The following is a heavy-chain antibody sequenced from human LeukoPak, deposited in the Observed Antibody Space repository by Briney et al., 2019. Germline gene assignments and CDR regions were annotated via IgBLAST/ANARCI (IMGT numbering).Heavy chain of an antibody. V-gene: IGHV1-69*04. D-gene: IGHD5-12*01. CDR1: GGTFSSYA. CDR3: ASVTLRGYSGSDY. Sequence: GASVKVSCKASGGTFSSYAIGWVRQAPGQGLEWMGRIIPILGIANYAQKFQGRVTITADKSTSTAYMELSSLRSEDTAVYYCASVTLRGYSGSDYWGQGTLVTVSS. J-gene: IGHJ4*02. CDR2: IIPILGIA.